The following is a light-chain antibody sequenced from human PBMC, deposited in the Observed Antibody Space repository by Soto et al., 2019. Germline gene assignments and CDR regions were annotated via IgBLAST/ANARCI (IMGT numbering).Light chain of an antibody. Sequence: DIVMTQSPDSLAVSLGERASVNCKSSQSVLHSSNNKNYLAWYQQKPGQPPKLLIYWASTRESGVPDRFSGSGSGTDFTLTISGLQAEYVAVYFCEQYYGTLWTFGQGTKVEIK. CDR3: EQYYGTLWT. J-gene: IGKJ1*01. V-gene: IGKV4-1*01. CDR1: QSVLHSSNNKNY. CDR2: WAS.